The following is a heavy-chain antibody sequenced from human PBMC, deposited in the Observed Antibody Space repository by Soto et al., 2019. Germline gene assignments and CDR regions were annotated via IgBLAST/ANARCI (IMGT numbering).Heavy chain of an antibody. Sequence: QVPLVQSGAEVREPGASVKVSCKVSGYKFTNFAIHWVRQAPGRSLEWMGWINPANGYTKYSQKLQDRVTMTRDTSANTAYMDLKSLTSEDTAVYFCARSPYYDFWSGYQNWFAPWGQGTLVTVSS. V-gene: IGHV1-3*01. J-gene: IGHJ5*02. CDR2: INPANGYT. CDR1: GYKFTNFA. CDR3: ARSPYYDFWSGYQNWFAP. D-gene: IGHD3-3*01.